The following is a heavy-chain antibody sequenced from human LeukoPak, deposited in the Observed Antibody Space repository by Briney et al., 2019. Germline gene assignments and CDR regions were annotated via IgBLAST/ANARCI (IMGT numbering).Heavy chain of an antibody. J-gene: IGHJ4*02. CDR2: IYPGDSDT. CDR3: ARRGIGATTPIDY. CDR1: GYSFTNYW. D-gene: IGHD1-14*01. Sequence: GESLKIPYKGSGYSFTNYWIGWVRQMPGKGLEWMGIIYPGDSDTRYSPSFQGQVTISADKSINTAYLQWSSLKASDTAMFYCARRGIGATTPIDYWGQGTLVTVSS. V-gene: IGHV5-51*01.